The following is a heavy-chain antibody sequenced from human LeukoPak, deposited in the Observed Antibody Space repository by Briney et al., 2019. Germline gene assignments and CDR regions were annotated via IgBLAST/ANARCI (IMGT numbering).Heavy chain of an antibody. Sequence: GGSLRFSCAASGFPFSEYSMNWVRQAPGKGLEWVSYIDSSSTIYYADSVKGRFTISRDSAKNSLYLQLNSLRAEDTAVYYCARGPYDYGEYIDYWGQGTLVTVSS. D-gene: IGHD4-17*01. V-gene: IGHV3-69-1*01. J-gene: IGHJ4*02. CDR3: ARGPYDYGEYIDY. CDR2: IDSSSTI. CDR1: GFPFSEYS.